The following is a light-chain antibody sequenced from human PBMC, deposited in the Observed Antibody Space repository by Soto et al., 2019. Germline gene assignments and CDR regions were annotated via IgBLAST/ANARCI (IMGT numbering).Light chain of an antibody. CDR3: SSYTSSSSVV. J-gene: IGLJ2*01. CDR1: SSDVGGYNY. CDR2: EVS. Sequence: QSALTQPASVSGSPGQSITISCTGTSSDVGGYNYVSWYQQHPGKVPKLMIYEVSNRPSGVSNRFSGSNSGNTASLTISGLQAEDEADYYCSSYTSSSSVVFGGGTKLTVL. V-gene: IGLV2-14*01.